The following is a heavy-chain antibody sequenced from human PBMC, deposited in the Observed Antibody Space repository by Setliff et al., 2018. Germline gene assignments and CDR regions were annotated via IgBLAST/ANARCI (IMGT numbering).Heavy chain of an antibody. D-gene: IGHD2-2*01. V-gene: IGHV4-4*07. CDR1: GGSISSYY. J-gene: IGHJ4*02. CDR2: IYIGGSA. CDR3: ARTGSARWYVPDY. Sequence: SETLSLTCTVSGGSISSYYWSWIRQPAGKGLEWIGHIYIGGSANYNPSLKSRVTMSIDTSKNQFSLKLTSVTAADTAVYYCARTGSARWYVPDYWGQGTLVTVSS.